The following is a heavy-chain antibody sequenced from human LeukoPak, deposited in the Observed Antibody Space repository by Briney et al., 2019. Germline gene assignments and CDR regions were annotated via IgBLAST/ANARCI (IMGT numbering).Heavy chain of an antibody. V-gene: IGHV3-66*01. CDR1: GFTVSSNY. Sequence: GGSLRLSCAASGFTVSSNYMSWVRQAPGKGLEWVSVIYSGGSTYYADSVKGRFTISRDNSKNTLYLQMNSLRAEDTAVYYCARDRQGIVYLDAFDIWGQGTMVTVSS. CDR2: IYSGGST. J-gene: IGHJ3*02. D-gene: IGHD2/OR15-2a*01. CDR3: ARDRQGIVYLDAFDI.